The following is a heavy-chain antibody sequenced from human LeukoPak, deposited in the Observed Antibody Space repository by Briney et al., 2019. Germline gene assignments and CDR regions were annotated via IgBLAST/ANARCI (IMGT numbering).Heavy chain of an antibody. V-gene: IGHV1-46*01. CDR3: ASCLIVGATTRECIRPNPNY. CDR1: GYTFPSYY. CDR2: INPSGGNT. J-gene: IGHJ4*01. D-gene: IGHD1-26*01. Sequence: ASVKVSCKASGYTFPSYYMHWVRQAPGQGLEWMGVINPSGGNTNSAQKFQGRVTMTRDTSTRTAYMELSSLRSEDTAVYYCASCLIVGATTRECIRPNPNY.